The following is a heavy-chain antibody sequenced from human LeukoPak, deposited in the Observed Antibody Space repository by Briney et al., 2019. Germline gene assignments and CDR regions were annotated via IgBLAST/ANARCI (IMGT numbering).Heavy chain of an antibody. Sequence: GESLKISCKGSGYSFTSYWIGWVRQMPGKGLEWMGIIYPGDSDTRYSPSFQGQVTISADKSISTAYLQWSSLKASDTAMYYCARIPFRRDIVATTYWGSNDYWGQGTLVTVSS. CDR2: IYPGDSDT. J-gene: IGHJ4*02. D-gene: IGHD5-12*01. V-gene: IGHV5-51*01. CDR1: GYSFTSYW. CDR3: ARIPFRRDIVATTYWGSNDY.